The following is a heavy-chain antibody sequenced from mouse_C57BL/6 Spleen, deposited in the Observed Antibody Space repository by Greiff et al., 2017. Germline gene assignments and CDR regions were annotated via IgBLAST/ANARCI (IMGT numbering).Heavy chain of an antibody. CDR3: TRPNWDGYYAMDY. CDR1: GYTFTDYE. CDR2: IDPETGGT. Sequence: VKLMESGAELVRPGASVTLSCKASGYTFTDYEMHWVKQTPVHGLEWIGAIDPETGGTAYNQKFKGKAILTADKSSSTAYMELRSLTSEDSAVYYCTRPNWDGYYAMDYWGQGTSVTVSS. D-gene: IGHD4-1*01. J-gene: IGHJ4*01. V-gene: IGHV1-15*01.